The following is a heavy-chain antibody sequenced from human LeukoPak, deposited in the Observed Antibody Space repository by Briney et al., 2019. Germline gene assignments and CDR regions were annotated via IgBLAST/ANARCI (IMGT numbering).Heavy chain of an antibody. J-gene: IGHJ4*02. CDR2: IFYSGTA. V-gene: IGHV4-59*05. Sequence: SETLSLTCTVSGGSISTYYWSWIRQPPGKGLDWIGSIFYSGTAYYNPSLKSRVTISVDTSKNQFSLKLSSVTAADTAVCYCARWAVAPRDFDYWGQGTLVTVSS. CDR3: ARWAVAPRDFDY. D-gene: IGHD6-19*01. CDR1: GGSISTYY.